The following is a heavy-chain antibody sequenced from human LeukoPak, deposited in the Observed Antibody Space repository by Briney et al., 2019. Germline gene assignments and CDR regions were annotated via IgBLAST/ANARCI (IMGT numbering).Heavy chain of an antibody. Sequence: SETLSLTCTVSGGSISSGGYYWSWIRQHPGRGLEWIGYIYYSGSTYYNPSLKSRVTISVDTSKSQFSLKLSSVTAADTAVYYCARGFSITMVRGSPFDYWGQGTLVTVSS. V-gene: IGHV4-31*03. CDR1: GGSISSGGYY. CDR2: IYYSGST. D-gene: IGHD3-10*01. J-gene: IGHJ4*02. CDR3: ARGFSITMVRGSPFDY.